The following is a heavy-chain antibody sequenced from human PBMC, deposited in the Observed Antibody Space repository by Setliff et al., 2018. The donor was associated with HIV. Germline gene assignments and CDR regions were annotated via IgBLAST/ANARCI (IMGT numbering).Heavy chain of an antibody. CDR3: ARHSPSDY. Sequence: TLSLTCSVSGGAISGSGYYWTWIRQPPGKGLEWIGYIYNSASTSYNPSLKRRVTISVDTSKNQFSLKLSSVTAADTAVYYCARHSPSDYWGQGTLVTVSS. J-gene: IGHJ4*02. V-gene: IGHV4-61*05. CDR2: IYNSAST. CDR1: GGAISGSGYY.